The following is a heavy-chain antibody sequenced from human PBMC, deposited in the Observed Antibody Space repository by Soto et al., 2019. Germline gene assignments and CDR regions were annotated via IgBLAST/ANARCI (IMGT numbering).Heavy chain of an antibody. D-gene: IGHD2-2*01. CDR3: ARCAQDLGDIVVVPGANTNYYYYYGMYV. J-gene: IGHJ6*02. CDR1: GGTFSSYA. CDR2: IIPIFGTA. V-gene: IGHV1-69*01. Sequence: QVQLVQSGAEVKKPGSSVKVSCKASGGTFSSYAISWVRQATGQGLEWMGGIIPIFGTANYAQKFQGRVTITADETTNRAYMELSSLRSEDTAVYYCARCAQDLGDIVVVPGANTNYYYYYGMYVCGQGTTVTVSS.